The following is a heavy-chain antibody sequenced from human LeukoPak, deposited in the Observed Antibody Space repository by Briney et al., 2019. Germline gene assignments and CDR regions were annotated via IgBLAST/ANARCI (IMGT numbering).Heavy chain of an antibody. D-gene: IGHD1-14*01. CDR3: ATGKGVGLFQY. CDR2: ISSSSSTI. Sequence: PGGSLRLSCAASGFTFSSYSMNWVRQAPGKGLEWVSYISSSSSTIYYADSVKGRFTISRDNAKNSLYLQMNSLRAEDTAVYYCATGKGVGLFQYWGQGTLVTVSS. V-gene: IGHV3-48*04. CDR1: GFTFSSYS. J-gene: IGHJ1*01.